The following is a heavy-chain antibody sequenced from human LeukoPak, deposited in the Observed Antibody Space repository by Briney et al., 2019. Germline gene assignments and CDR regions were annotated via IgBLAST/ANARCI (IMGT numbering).Heavy chain of an antibody. CDR2: INHSGST. CDR3: ARRGVGDQSGSDY. CDR1: GGSFSGYY. Sequence: SETLSLTCAVYGGSFSGYYWSWIRQPPGKGLEWIGEINHSGSTNYNPSLKSRVTISVDTSKNQFSLKLSSVTAADTAVYYCARRGVGDQSGSDYWGKGTLVTVSS. J-gene: IGHJ4*02. D-gene: IGHD4-17*01. V-gene: IGHV4-34*01.